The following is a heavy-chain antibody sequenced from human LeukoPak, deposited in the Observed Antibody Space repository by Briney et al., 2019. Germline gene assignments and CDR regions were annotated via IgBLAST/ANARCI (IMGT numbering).Heavy chain of an antibody. CDR3: ARGYCSGGSCYSVGYYYYYMDV. J-gene: IGHJ6*03. CDR2: MNPNSGNT. CDR1: GGTFSSYA. D-gene: IGHD2-15*01. V-gene: IGHV1-8*03. Sequence: ASVKVSCKASGGTFSSYAISWVRQATGQGLEWMGWMNPNSGNTGYAQKFQGRVTITRNTSISTAYMELSSLRSEDTAVYYCARGYCSGGSCYSVGYYYYYMDVWGKGTTVTVSS.